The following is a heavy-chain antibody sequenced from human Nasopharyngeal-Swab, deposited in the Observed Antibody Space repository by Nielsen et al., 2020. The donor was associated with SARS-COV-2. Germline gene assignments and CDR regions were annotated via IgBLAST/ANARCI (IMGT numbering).Heavy chain of an antibody. D-gene: IGHD4-17*01. CDR2: ISWNSGSI. V-gene: IGHV3-9*01. J-gene: IGHJ3*02. CDR3: ASLTTLWAFDI. CDR1: GFTFDDYA. Sequence: GGSLRLSCAASGFTFDDYAMHWVRQAPGKGLEWVSGISWNSGSIGYADSVKGRFTISRDNAKNSLYLQMNSLRAEDTALYYCASLTTLWAFDIWGQGTVVTVSS.